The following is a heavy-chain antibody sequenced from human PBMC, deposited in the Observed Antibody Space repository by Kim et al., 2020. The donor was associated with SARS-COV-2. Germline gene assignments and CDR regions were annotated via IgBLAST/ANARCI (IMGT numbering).Heavy chain of an antibody. CDR3: ARGYRTYCGADCPPGY. Sequence: GGSLRLSCAASGFTFSSYDMHWVRQAPGKGLEWVSAIGTAGDTYYPGSVKGRFTISSEHAKNSLYLQMNSLRAGDTAVYYCARGYRTYCGADCPPGYWGQGTLVTVSS. V-gene: IGHV3-13*01. CDR2: IGTAGDT. CDR1: GFTFSSYD. J-gene: IGHJ4*02. D-gene: IGHD2-21*02.